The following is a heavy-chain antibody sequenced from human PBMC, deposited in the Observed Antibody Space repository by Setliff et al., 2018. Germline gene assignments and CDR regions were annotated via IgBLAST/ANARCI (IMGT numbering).Heavy chain of an antibody. J-gene: IGHJ4*02. V-gene: IGHV1-69*05. CDR1: GGTFNNYG. Sequence: SVKVSCKASGGTFNNYGVTWVRQALGQGLEWMGGTIPFFGTTNYAQKFQGRVTITTDGSTNTAYMELCSLRSEDTAVYFCAGERRSYDSSTHYTYYFEDRDQGSLGTVSS. CDR2: TIPFFGTT. CDR3: AGERRSYDSSTHYTYYFED. D-gene: IGHD3-22*01.